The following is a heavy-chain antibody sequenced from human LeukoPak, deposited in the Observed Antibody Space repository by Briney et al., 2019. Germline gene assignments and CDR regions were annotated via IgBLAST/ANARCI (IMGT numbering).Heavy chain of an antibody. J-gene: IGHJ3*02. V-gene: IGHV4-39*07. CDR3: ARGGSDRGGAFDI. CDR2: IYYSGST. Sequence: SETLSLTCTVSGGSISSSSYYWGWIRQPPGKGLEWIGSIYYSGSTYYNPSLKSRVTISVDTSKNQFSLKLSSVTAADTAVYYCARGGSDRGGAFDIWGQGTMVTVSS. D-gene: IGHD1-26*01. CDR1: GGSISSSSYY.